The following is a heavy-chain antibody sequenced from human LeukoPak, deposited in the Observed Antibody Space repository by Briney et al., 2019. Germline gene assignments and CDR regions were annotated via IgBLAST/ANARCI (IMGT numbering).Heavy chain of an antibody. CDR1: GASITDYY. J-gene: IGHJ5*02. Sequence: SETLSLTCTVSGASITDYYWSWIRQTPEMGLEYIGYIHISGKTYNNPSLKGRATVSLDTSQNQFSLKLTSVTAADTAVYFCARHLGEGTYPMDRWGQGILVTVSS. CDR3: ARHLGEGTYPMDR. D-gene: IGHD1-26*01. CDR2: IHISGKT. V-gene: IGHV4-59*08.